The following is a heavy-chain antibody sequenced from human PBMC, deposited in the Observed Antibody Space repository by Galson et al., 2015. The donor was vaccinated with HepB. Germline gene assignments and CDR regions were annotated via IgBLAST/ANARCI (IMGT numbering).Heavy chain of an antibody. V-gene: IGHV3-74*01. CDR1: GFTFSSYW. J-gene: IGHJ4*02. D-gene: IGHD2-21*01. Sequence: SLRLSCAASGFTFSSYWIHWVRQVPGKGLVWVSRISSDGGHKNYADSVQGRFTISRDNAKNTLFLQMNTLRVEDTAVYYCARDLRPHCGTRCYLTFDYWGQGILVTVSS. CDR3: ARDLRPHCGTRCYLTFDY. CDR2: ISSDGGHK.